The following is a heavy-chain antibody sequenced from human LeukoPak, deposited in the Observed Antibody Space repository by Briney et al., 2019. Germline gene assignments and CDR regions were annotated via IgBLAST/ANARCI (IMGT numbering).Heavy chain of an antibody. Sequence: GGSLRLSCAASAFSLNAYNMNWVRQAPGKGLEWVSSISYTGTYIYYADSVKGRFTISRDNAQNSLYLQMNSLRAEDTAVYYCARDGGAMVRGVTEYWGQGTLVTVSS. CDR2: ISYTGTYI. D-gene: IGHD3-10*01. J-gene: IGHJ4*02. CDR1: AFSLNAYN. CDR3: ARDGGAMVRGVTEY. V-gene: IGHV3-21*01.